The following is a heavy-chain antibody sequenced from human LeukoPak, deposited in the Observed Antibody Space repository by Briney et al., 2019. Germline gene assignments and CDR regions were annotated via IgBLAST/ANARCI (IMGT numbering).Heavy chain of an antibody. J-gene: IGHJ4*02. Sequence: SETLSLTCSVFGGSINSYDWSWIRQPPGKGLEWVGYIFYSGSTNYNPSLKSRVTISLDTSKNQFSLKLSSVTAADTAVYYCARRSSGYEGFDYWGQGTLVTVSS. V-gene: IGHV4-59*08. CDR3: ARRSSGYEGFDY. CDR2: IFYSGST. CDR1: GGSINSYD. D-gene: IGHD3-22*01.